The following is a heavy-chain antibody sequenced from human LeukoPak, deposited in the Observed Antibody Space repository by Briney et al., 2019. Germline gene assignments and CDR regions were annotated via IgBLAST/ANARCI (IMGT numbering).Heavy chain of an antibody. Sequence: GGSLRLSCAASGFTFSSSAMSWVRQAPGKGLEWVANIKQDGSEKYYVDSVKGRFTISRDNAKNSLYLQMNSLRAEDTAVYYCARGRGRSYYFDYWGQGTLVTVSS. V-gene: IGHV3-7*01. CDR2: IKQDGSEK. CDR3: ARGRGRSYYFDY. J-gene: IGHJ4*02. CDR1: GFTFSSSA.